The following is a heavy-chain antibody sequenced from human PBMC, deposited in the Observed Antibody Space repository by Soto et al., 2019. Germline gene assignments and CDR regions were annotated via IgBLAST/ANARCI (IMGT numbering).Heavy chain of an antibody. Sequence: QVQLVESGGGVVQPGRSLRLSCAASGFTFSSYAMHWVCQAPGKGLEWVAVISYDGSNKYYADSVKGRFTISRDNSKNTLYLQMNSLRAEDTAVYYCESMTTVSLWGQGTLVTVSS. V-gene: IGHV3-30-3*01. CDR3: ESMTTVSL. J-gene: IGHJ4*02. CDR2: ISYDGSNK. CDR1: GFTFSSYA. D-gene: IGHD4-17*01.